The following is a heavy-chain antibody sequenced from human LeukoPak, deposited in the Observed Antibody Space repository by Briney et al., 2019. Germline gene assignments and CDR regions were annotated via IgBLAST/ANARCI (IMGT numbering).Heavy chain of an antibody. D-gene: IGHD1-1*01. V-gene: IGHV3-74*01. CDR2: MNSDGSST. CDR3: TRENGRNNDYDDY. Sequence: PGGSLRLSCGASGFTFSSYWMNWVRQAPGEGLVWVSRMNSDGSSTSYADSVKGRFTISRDNAKKTLYLQMNSLRAEDTAVYYCTRENGRNNDYDDYWGQGTLVTVSS. J-gene: IGHJ4*02. CDR1: GFTFSSYW.